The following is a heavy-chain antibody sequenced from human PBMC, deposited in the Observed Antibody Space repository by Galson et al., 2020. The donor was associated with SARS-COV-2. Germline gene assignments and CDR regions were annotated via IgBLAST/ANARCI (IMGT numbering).Heavy chain of an antibody. CDR2: LYKSGKT. CDR1: GVSISSGPYY. D-gene: IGHD3-3*01. Sequence: SETLSLTCTASGVSISSGPYYWTWVRQPAGRGLECIVRLYKSGKTDYNPSLKSQATTSIETSKNQFPLKLTSATAANTVVNYCARGNPPCAAIFGRLVGACGMDVGGHGTSVSVS. CDR3: ARGNPPCAAIFGRLVGACGMDV. J-gene: IGHJ6*02. V-gene: IGHV4-61*02.